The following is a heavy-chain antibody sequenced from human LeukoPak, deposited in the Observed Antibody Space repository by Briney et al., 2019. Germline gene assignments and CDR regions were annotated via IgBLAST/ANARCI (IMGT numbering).Heavy chain of an antibody. CDR1: GYTFTRYD. V-gene: IGHV1-8*01. Sequence: ASVKLSCQASGYTFTRYDINWVRQPTGHGYEWMGWMNPNRGNTRYAQNFQDRVTMTRNTSIDTAYMELSSLRSEDTSVYYCARGPLDSSDAYKSFDYWGQGTLATVSS. CDR2: MNPNRGNT. D-gene: IGHD5-24*01. CDR3: ARGPLDSSDAYKSFDY. J-gene: IGHJ4*02.